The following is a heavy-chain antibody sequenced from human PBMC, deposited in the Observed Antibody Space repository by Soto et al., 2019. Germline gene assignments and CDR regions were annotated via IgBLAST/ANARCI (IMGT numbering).Heavy chain of an antibody. Sequence: ASVKVSCKASGYTFTSYDISWVRQATGQGLEWMGWMNPNSGNTGYAQKFQGRVTMTRNTSISTAYMELSSLRSEDTAVYYCARGNDYIWGSYRYTPASIDYWGQGTLVTVSS. D-gene: IGHD3-16*02. CDR3: ARGNDYIWGSYRYTPASIDY. CDR2: MNPNSGNT. V-gene: IGHV1-8*01. J-gene: IGHJ4*02. CDR1: GYTFTSYD.